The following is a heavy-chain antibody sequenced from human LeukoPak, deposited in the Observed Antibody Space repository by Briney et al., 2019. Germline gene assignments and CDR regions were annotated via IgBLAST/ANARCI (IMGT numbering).Heavy chain of an antibody. CDR1: GGSLSGSNW. V-gene: IGHV4-4*02. Sequence: PSGTLSLTCAVSGGSLSGSNWWSGARQPPGKGLEWTGEIYHSRSTNYSPALKSRVTISVDKSKNQFSLKLSSVTAADTAVYYCARATYYYDSSGYFTGLFDYWGQGTLVTVSS. J-gene: IGHJ4*02. CDR2: IYHSRST. D-gene: IGHD3-22*01. CDR3: ARATYYYDSSGYFTGLFDY.